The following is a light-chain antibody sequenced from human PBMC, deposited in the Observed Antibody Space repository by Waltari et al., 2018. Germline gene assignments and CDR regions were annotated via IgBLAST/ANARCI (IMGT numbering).Light chain of an antibody. Sequence: DIVVTQSPLSLPVTPGEPASISCRSSQSLLHRNGQNYLDWYLQKPGQSPQLLIYLGSNRASGVPDRFSGSGSGTDFTLRISRVEAEDVGVYYCMQSLQTLWTFGPGTKVEIK. CDR2: LGS. CDR1: QSLLHRNGQNY. V-gene: IGKV2-28*01. CDR3: MQSLQTLWT. J-gene: IGKJ1*01.